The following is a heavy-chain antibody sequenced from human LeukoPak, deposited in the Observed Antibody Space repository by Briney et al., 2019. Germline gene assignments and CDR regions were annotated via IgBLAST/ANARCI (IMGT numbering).Heavy chain of an antibody. V-gene: IGHV4-59*01. CDR2: LRHSGNT. D-gene: IGHD1-14*01. Sequence: ASETLSLTCTVSGDSITSCSYWSWIRQPPGKGLEWIGYLRHSGNTNHNSSFKGRVTFSLDTSKNQFSLILRSVTAADTAIYFCARESSTTQTNLFDYWGQGTLVTVSS. J-gene: IGHJ4*02. CDR3: ARESSTTQTNLFDY. CDR1: GDSITSCSY.